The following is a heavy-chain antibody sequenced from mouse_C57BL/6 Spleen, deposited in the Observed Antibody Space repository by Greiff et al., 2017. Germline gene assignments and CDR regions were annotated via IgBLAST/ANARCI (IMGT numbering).Heavy chain of an antibody. D-gene: IGHD1-1*01. CDR2: ISSGSSTI. CDR3: ASYYGSSYLYAMDY. J-gene: IGHJ4*01. CDR1: GFTFSDYG. V-gene: IGHV5-17*01. Sequence: EVQRVESGGGLVKPGGSLKLSCAASGFTFSDYGMHWVRQAPEKGLEWVAYISSGSSTIYYADTVKGRFTISRDNAKNTLFLQMTSLRSEDTAMYYCASYYGSSYLYAMDYWGQGTSGTVSS.